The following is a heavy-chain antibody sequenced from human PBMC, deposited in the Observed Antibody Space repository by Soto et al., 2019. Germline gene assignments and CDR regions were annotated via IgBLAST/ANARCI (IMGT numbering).Heavy chain of an antibody. D-gene: IGHD3-9*01. J-gene: IGHJ5*02. CDR3: ARGGVLRYFDWLSP. Sequence: SETLSLTCAVSGGSISSSNWWSWVRQPPGKGLEWIGEIYHSGSTNYNPSLKSRVTISVDTSKNQFSLKLSSVTAADTAVYYCARGGVLRYFDWLSPWGQGTLVTVSS. V-gene: IGHV4-4*02. CDR2: IYHSGST. CDR1: GGSISSSNW.